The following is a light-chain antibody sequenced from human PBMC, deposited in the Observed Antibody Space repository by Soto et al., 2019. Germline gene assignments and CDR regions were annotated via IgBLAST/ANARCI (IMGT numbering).Light chain of an antibody. V-gene: IGKV3D-15*01. CDR3: QQYNAWPPIT. J-gene: IGKJ5*01. Sequence: EIVMTQSPATLSVSPGERATLSCRASQSVSSNLAWYQQKPGQAPRVLIYGASTRSTGIPARFSGSESGTEFTPTISSLQAEDFAVYYCQQYNAWPPITFGQGTRLENK. CDR1: QSVSSN. CDR2: GAS.